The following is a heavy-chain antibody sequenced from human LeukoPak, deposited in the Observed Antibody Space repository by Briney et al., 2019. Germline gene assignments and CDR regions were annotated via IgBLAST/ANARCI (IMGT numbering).Heavy chain of an antibody. CDR3: ARIIVGATGIDY. J-gene: IGHJ4*02. V-gene: IGHV3-74*01. CDR1: GFTFSTYW. D-gene: IGHD1-26*01. Sequence: GGSLRLSCAASGFTFSTYWMHWVRQAPGKGLVWVSRINTDGSLINYADSVKGRFTMSRDNSKNTLYLQMSSLRAEDTAVYYCARIIVGATGIDYWGREPWSPSPQ. CDR2: INTDGSLI.